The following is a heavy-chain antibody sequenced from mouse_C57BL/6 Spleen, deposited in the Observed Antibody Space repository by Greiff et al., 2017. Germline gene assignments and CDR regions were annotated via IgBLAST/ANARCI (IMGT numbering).Heavy chain of an antibody. V-gene: IGHV1-52*01. Sequence: QVQLKQPGAELVRPGSSVKLSCKASGYTFTSYWMHWVKQRPIQGLEWIGNIDPSDSETHYNQKFKDKATLTVDKSSSTAYMQLSSLTSEDSAVYYCARSGDGYSPFAYWGQGTLVTVSA. CDR2: IDPSDSET. CDR3: ARSGDGYSPFAY. CDR1: GYTFTSYW. J-gene: IGHJ3*01. D-gene: IGHD2-3*01.